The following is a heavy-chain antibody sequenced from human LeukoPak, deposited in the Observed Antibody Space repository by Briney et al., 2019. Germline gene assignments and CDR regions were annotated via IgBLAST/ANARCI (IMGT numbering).Heavy chain of an antibody. CDR3: ASCADYGSGTSGSWFDP. D-gene: IGHD3-10*01. V-gene: IGHV3-13*01. CDR2: IGTAGDT. Sequence: GGSLRLSCAASGFTFSSYGMSWVRQATGKGLEWVSAIGTAGDTYYPGSVKGRFTISRENAKNSLYLQMNSLRAGDTAVYYCASCADYGSGTSGSWFDPWGQGTLVTVSS. J-gene: IGHJ5*02. CDR1: GFTFSSYG.